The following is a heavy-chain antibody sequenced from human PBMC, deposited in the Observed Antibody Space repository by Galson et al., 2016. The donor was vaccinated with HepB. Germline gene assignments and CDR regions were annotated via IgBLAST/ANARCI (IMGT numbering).Heavy chain of an antibody. CDR2: VYYSGST. V-gene: IGHV4-39*01. CDR3: VRRAAGAGPFDI. Sequence: SETLSLTCTVSGGSISSGSYYWGWSRQAPGKGLEWIGSVYYSGSTYYTPSLKSRVTISVDTSKNQFSLKLGSVTAADTAGYSCVRRAAGAGPFDIWGQGTMVTVSS. CDR1: GGSISSGSYY. D-gene: IGHD3-10*01. J-gene: IGHJ3*02.